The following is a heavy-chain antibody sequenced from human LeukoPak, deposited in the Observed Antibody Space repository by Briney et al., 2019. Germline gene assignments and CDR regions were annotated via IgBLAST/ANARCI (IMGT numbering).Heavy chain of an antibody. CDR3: ARDDFAGDSSGYIDY. CDR1: GFTFSSYA. D-gene: IGHD3-22*01. J-gene: IGHJ4*02. V-gene: IGHV3-30*04. CDR2: ISYDGSNK. Sequence: GGSLRLSCAASGFTFSSYAMHWVRQAPGKGLEWVAVISYDGSNKYYVDSVKGRFTISRDNSKNTLYLQMSSLRAEDTALYYCARDDFAGDSSGYIDYWGQGTLVTVSS.